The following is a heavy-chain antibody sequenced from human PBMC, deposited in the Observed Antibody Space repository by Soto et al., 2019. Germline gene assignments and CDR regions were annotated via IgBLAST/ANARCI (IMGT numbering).Heavy chain of an antibody. Sequence: ASVKVSCKGAGYTFSNYYMHWVRQAPGQGLEWMGIINPSGDSASYAQEFQGRVTMTRETSTSTLYMELSSLRSEDTAVYYCARATRSGSPHFDHWGQGTLVTVSS. V-gene: IGHV1-46*01. J-gene: IGHJ4*02. CDR2: INPSGDSA. D-gene: IGHD5-12*01. CDR3: ARATRSGSPHFDH. CDR1: GYTFSNYY.